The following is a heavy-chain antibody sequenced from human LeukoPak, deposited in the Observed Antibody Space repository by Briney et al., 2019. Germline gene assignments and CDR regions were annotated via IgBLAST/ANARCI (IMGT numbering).Heavy chain of an antibody. CDR2: ISSNRGST. V-gene: IGHV3-64*01. CDR3: ARYSGSYSSNDY. CDR1: GFTFSSYA. Sequence: GGSLRLPCAASGFTFSSYAMHWVRQAPGKGLEYVSAISSNRGSTYYANSVKGRFTISRDNSKNTLYLQMGSLRAEDMAVYYCARYSGSYSSNDYWGQGTLVTVSS. D-gene: IGHD1-26*01. J-gene: IGHJ4*02.